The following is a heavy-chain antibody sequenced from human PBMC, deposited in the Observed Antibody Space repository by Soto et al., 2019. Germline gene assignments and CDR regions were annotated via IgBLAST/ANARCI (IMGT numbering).Heavy chain of an antibody. D-gene: IGHD6-19*01. Sequence: QVQLVESGGGVVQPGRSLRLSCEASGFTFSSYAMHWVRQAPGKGLEWVAVISYDGSNKYYADSVKGRFTISRDNSKNTLYLQMNSLRAEDTAVYYCARDRASSGWYFFEAFDIWGQGTMVTVSS. CDR3: ARDRASSGWYFFEAFDI. CDR1: GFTFSSYA. CDR2: ISYDGSNK. J-gene: IGHJ3*02. V-gene: IGHV3-30-3*01.